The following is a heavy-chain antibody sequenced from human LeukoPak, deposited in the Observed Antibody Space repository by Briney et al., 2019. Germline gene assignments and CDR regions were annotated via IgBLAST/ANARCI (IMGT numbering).Heavy chain of an antibody. CDR1: GGTFSSYA. J-gene: IGHJ4*02. D-gene: IGHD3-22*01. CDR2: IIPILGIT. Sequence: SVKVSCKASGGTFSSYAISWVRQAPGQGLEWMGRIIPILGITNYAQKFQGRVTMTRDTSISTAYMELSRLRSDDTAVYYCARELSYDSSGYYFDYWGQGTLVTVSS. V-gene: IGHV1-69*04. CDR3: ARELSYDSSGYYFDY.